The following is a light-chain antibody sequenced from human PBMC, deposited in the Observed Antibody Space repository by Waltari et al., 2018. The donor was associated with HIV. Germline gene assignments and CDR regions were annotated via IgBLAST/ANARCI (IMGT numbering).Light chain of an antibody. CDR1: QGVRNA. V-gene: IGKV1-13*02. Sequence: AIQLTQSPSSLSASIGDRVPITCRASQGVRNALAWYQQKPGRPPKLLIYDASTLESGVPSRFSGSLSGTDFNLTISNLQPEDAVTYYCQQFRSYPRTFGQGATLEIK. CDR3: QQFRSYPRT. J-gene: IGKJ2*01. CDR2: DAS.